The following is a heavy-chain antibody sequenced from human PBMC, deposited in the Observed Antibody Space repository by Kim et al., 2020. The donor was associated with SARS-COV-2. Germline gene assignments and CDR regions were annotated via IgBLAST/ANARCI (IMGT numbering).Heavy chain of an antibody. J-gene: IGHJ4*02. Sequence: DSVKGRFTISRDNAKNSLYLQMNSLRAEDTALYYCAKDGPYYDSSGALDYWGQGTLVTVSS. CDR3: AKDGPYYDSSGALDY. D-gene: IGHD3-22*01. V-gene: IGHV3-9*01.